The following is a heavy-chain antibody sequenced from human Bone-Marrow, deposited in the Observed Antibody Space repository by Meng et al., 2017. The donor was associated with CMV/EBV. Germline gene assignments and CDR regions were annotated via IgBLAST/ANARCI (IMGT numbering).Heavy chain of an antibody. Sequence: ASVKVSCKASGYTFTSYYMHWVRQAPGQGLEWMGIINPSGGSTSYAQKFQGRVTMTRDTSFNTAYMDLRTLKSDDTAVYYCARGSDSGNSFEYFDFWGQGTLVTVSS. CDR2: INPSGGST. J-gene: IGHJ4*02. D-gene: IGHD4-23*01. CDR3: ARGSDSGNSFEYFDF. V-gene: IGHV1-46*01. CDR1: GYTFTSYY.